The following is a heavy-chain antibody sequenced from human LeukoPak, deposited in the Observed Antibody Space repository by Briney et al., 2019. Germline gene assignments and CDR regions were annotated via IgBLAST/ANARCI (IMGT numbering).Heavy chain of an antibody. Sequence: SETLSLTCTVSGGSISSESYYWSWIRQPAGKGLEWIGRINTSGNINYNPSLKSRVTLSVDTSNNQFSLKLTSLAAADTAVYYCARGLSSSWYWFNTWGQGTLVTVSS. CDR3: ARGLSSSWYWFNT. V-gene: IGHV4-61*02. J-gene: IGHJ5*02. CDR2: INTSGNI. D-gene: IGHD6-13*01. CDR1: GGSISSESYY.